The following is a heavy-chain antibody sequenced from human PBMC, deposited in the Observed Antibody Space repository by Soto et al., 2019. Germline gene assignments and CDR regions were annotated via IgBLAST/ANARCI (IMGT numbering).Heavy chain of an antibody. Sequence: ASVKVSCKVSGYTLTELSMHWVRQAPGKGLEWMGGFDPEDGETIYAQKFQGRVTMTEDTSTDTAYMELSSLRSEDTAVYYCATARYSGSSNPTIDAFDIWGQGTMVTVSS. CDR2: FDPEDGET. CDR1: GYTLTELS. V-gene: IGHV1-24*01. CDR3: ATARYSGSSNPTIDAFDI. D-gene: IGHD1-26*01. J-gene: IGHJ3*02.